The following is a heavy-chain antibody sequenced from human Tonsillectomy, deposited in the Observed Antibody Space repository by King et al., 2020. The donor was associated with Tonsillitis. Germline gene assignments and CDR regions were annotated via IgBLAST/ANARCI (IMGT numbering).Heavy chain of an antibody. Sequence: QLQESGPGLVKPSQTLSLTCAVSGGSISSGGYSWSWIRQPPGKGLEWIGYIYYSGSTYYNPSLKSRVTISVDTSKNQFSLKLSPVTAADTAVYYCARDLRDDFHEREAFDIWGQGTMVTVSS. CDR3: ARDLRDDFHEREAFDI. CDR1: GGSISSGGYS. V-gene: IGHV4-30-4*07. J-gene: IGHJ3*02. D-gene: IGHD3-3*01. CDR2: IYYSGST.